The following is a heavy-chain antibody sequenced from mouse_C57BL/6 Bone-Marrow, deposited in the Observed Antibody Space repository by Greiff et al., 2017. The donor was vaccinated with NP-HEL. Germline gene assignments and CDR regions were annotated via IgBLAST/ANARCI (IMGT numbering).Heavy chain of an antibody. CDR1: GYSITSGYY. D-gene: IGHD2-4*01. CDR2: ISYDGSN. CDR3: ARDPDYGFAY. J-gene: IGHJ3*01. V-gene: IGHV3-6*01. Sequence: EVQLQESGPGLVKPSQSLSLTCSVTGYSITSGYYWNWIRQFPGNKLEWMGYISYDGSNNYNPSLKNRISITRDTSKNQFFLKLNSVTTEDTATYYCARDPDYGFAYRGQGTLVTVSA.